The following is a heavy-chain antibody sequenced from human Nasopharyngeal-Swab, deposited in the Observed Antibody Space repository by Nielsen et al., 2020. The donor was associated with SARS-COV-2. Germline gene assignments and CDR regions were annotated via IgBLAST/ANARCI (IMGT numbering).Heavy chain of an antibody. D-gene: IGHD3-3*01. CDR2: ISGSGGST. CDR3: AKDPPVTIFGVVIGGDAFDI. CDR1: GFTFSSYA. V-gene: IGHV3-23*01. Sequence: ESLTLTCAASGFTFSSYAMSWVRQDPGKGLEWVSAISGSGGSTYYADSVKDRFTISRDNSKNTLYLQMNSLRAEDTAVYYCAKDPPVTIFGVVIGGDAFDIWGQGTMVTVSS. J-gene: IGHJ3*02.